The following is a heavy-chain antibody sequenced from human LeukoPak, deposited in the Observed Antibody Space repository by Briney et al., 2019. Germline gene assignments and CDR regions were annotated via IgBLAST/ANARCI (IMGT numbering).Heavy chain of an antibody. CDR3: AREAAWSYSYFYMDV. J-gene: IGHJ6*03. D-gene: IGHD6-25*01. Sequence: SETLSLTCTVSGGSISSYYWSWIRQPPGKGLEWIGYIYYSGSTNYNPSLKSRVTISGDTSKNQFSLKLSSVSVADTAVYFCAREAAWSYSYFYMDVWGKGTTVTISS. V-gene: IGHV4-59*12. CDR1: GGSISSYY. CDR2: IYYSGST.